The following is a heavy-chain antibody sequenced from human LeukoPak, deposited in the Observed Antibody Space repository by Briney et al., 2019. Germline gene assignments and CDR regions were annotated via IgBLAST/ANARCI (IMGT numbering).Heavy chain of an antibody. D-gene: IGHD3-22*01. V-gene: IGHV3-23*01. Sequence: GGTLRLSCAASRFTFSRYGMNWVRQTPGKGLEWVSAISGSGDRTYHADSVRGRFTISRDNSKNMLYLQMNSLRAEDTALYYCAKDADISVQLVVITSFDSWGQGTLVTVSS. J-gene: IGHJ4*02. CDR3: AKDADISVQLVVITSFDS. CDR2: ISGSGDRT. CDR1: RFTFSRYG.